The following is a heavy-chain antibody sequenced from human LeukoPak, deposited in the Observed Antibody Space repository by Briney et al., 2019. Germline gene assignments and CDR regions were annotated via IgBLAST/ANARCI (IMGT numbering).Heavy chain of an antibody. CDR3: AKPISGGLAGTDDWFHP. CDR2: INANSGTT. CDR1: GFAFSVYA. J-gene: IGHJ5*01. Sequence: GGSLRLSCTASGFAFSVYAKSWLRQPPGKGLEWVSTINANSGTTSYAASVRGRFIISRDNSKNTLYLQLNTLRADDTATYYCAKPISGGLAGTDDWFHPWGQGTLVVVSS. D-gene: IGHD3/OR15-3a*01. V-gene: IGHV3-23*01.